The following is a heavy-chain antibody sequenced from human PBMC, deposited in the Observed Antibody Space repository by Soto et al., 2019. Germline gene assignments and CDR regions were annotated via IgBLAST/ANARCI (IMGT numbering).Heavy chain of an antibody. D-gene: IGHD1-26*01. Sequence: EVHLLESGGGLAQPGGSLRLSCAASGFTFSSYGMSWVRQAPGKGLEWVSGFSGGDGSTYYADSVRGRFTVSRDNSRGTLYLQMTSLRADDTAIYYCTKDRLSGSYHRVFDSWGQGTLVTVSS. J-gene: IGHJ4*02. CDR2: FSGGDGST. V-gene: IGHV3-23*01. CDR1: GFTFSSYG. CDR3: TKDRLSGSYHRVFDS.